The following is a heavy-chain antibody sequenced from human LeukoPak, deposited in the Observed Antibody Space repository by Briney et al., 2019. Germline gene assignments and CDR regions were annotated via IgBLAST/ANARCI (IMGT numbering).Heavy chain of an antibody. CDR2: IYPGGSDT. CDR3: ALNPRGYCSGGTCHIGY. V-gene: IGHV5-51*01. CDR1: GYSFANYW. Sequence: GESLKISCKGSGYSFANYWIGWVRQMPGKGLEWMGIIYPGGSDTRYNPSFQGQVTISADKSISTAYLSWSSLKASDTAMYYCALNPRGYCSGGTCHIGYWGQGTLVTVSS. J-gene: IGHJ4*02. D-gene: IGHD2-15*01.